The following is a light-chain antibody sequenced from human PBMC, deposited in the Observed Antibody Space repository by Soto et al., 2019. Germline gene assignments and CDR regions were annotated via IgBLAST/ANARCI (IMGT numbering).Light chain of an antibody. CDR3: QQYRNWPRT. J-gene: IGKJ1*01. Sequence: EIVLTQPPGTLSLSPGERATLSCRASQSVSSSYLAWYQQKPGQAPRLLIYGASSRATGIPDRFSGRGSGTEFTLTISSLQSEDYAVYYCQQYRNWPRTFGQGTKVDIK. CDR1: QSVSSSY. CDR2: GAS. V-gene: IGKV3-20*01.